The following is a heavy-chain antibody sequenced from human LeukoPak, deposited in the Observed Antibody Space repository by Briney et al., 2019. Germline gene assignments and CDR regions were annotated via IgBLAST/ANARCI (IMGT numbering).Heavy chain of an antibody. Sequence: GRSLRLSCAASGFTFDDYAMPWVRQAPGKGLEWVSGISWNSGSIAYADSVKGRFTISRDNAKNSLYLQMNSLRAEDTALYYCAKDMGSRHGSYYYYGMDVWGQGTTVTVSS. J-gene: IGHJ6*02. D-gene: IGHD3-10*01. CDR2: ISWNSGSI. V-gene: IGHV3-9*01. CDR1: GFTFDDYA. CDR3: AKDMGSRHGSYYYYGMDV.